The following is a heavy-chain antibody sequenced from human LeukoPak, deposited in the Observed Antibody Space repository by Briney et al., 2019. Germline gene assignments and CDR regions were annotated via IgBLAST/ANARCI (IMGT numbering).Heavy chain of an antibody. CDR2: IYTSGST. CDR1: GGSISSYY. CDR3: ARQMRGKISSDAFDI. Sequence: KPSETLSLTCTVSGGSISSYYWSWIRQPPGKGLEWIGYIYTSGSTNYNPSLKSRVTISVDTSKNQFSLKLSSVTAADTAVYYCARQMRGKISSDAFDIWGQGTMVTVSS. J-gene: IGHJ3*02. D-gene: IGHD2-2*01. V-gene: IGHV4-4*09.